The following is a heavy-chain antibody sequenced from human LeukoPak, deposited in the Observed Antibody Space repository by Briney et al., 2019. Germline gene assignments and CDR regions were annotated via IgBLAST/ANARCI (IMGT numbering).Heavy chain of an antibody. CDR1: GGTFSSYA. V-gene: IGHV1-69*04. CDR2: IIPILGVP. CDR3: ARDGIAVAVLGY. J-gene: IGHJ4*02. D-gene: IGHD6-19*01. Sequence: SVKVSCKASGGTFSSYAISWVRQAPGQGLEWMGRIIPILGVPNYAQKFQGRVTITADKSTSTAYMELSSLRSEDTAVYYCARDGIAVAVLGYWGQGTLVTVSS.